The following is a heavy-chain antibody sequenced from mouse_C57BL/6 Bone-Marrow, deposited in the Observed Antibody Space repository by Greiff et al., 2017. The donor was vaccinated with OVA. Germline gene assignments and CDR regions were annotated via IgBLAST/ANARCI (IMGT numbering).Heavy chain of an antibody. D-gene: IGHD2-2*01. CDR2: ISSGSSTI. Sequence: EVQGVESGGGLVKPGGSLKLSCAASGFTFSDYGMHWVRQAPEKGLEWVAYISSGSSTIYYAATVKGRFTLSRDNAKNTLFLQMTSLRSEDTAMYYCARNGYYWYFDVWGTGTTVTVSS. J-gene: IGHJ1*03. CDR3: ARNGYYWYFDV. V-gene: IGHV5-17*01. CDR1: GFTFSDYG.